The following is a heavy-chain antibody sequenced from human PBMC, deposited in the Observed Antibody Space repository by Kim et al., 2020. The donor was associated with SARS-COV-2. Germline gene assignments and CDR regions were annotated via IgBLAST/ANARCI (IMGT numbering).Heavy chain of an antibody. Sequence: SETLSLTCTVSGGSISSSSYYWGWIRQPPGKGLEWIGSIYYSGSTYYNPSLKSRVTISVDTSKNQFSLKLSSVTAADTAVYYCARQGGGSSGWYVPVDY. D-gene: IGHD6-19*01. V-gene: IGHV4-39*01. CDR2: IYYSGST. CDR3: ARQGGGSSGWYVPVDY. J-gene: IGHJ4*01. CDR1: GGSISSSSYY.